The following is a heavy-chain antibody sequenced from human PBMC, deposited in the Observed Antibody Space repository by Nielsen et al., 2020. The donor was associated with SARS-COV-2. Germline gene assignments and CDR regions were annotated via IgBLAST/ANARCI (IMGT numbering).Heavy chain of an antibody. J-gene: IGHJ4*02. CDR1: GFTFDDYA. Sequence: SLKISCAASGFTFDDYAMHWVRQAPGKGLEWVSGISWNSGSIGYADSVKGRFTISRDNSKNTLYLQMNSLRAEDTAVYYCARDLGYCSSTSCENDYWGQGTLVTVSS. D-gene: IGHD2-2*01. CDR2: ISWNSGSI. CDR3: ARDLGYCSSTSCENDY. V-gene: IGHV3-9*01.